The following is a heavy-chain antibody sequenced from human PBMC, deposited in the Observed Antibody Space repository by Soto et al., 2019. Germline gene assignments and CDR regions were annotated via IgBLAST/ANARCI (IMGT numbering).Heavy chain of an antibody. J-gene: IGHJ6*02. V-gene: IGHV2-26*01. Sequence: QVTLKESGPVLVKPTETLTLTCTVSGFSLSNARMGVSWIRQPPGKALEWLAHIFSNDEKSYSTSLKSRLTISKDTSKSQVVLTMTNLDPVDTATYYCERIELYCSGGICYSEYLYGMDVWGQGTTVTVSS. D-gene: IGHD2-15*01. CDR2: IFSNDEK. CDR1: GFSLSNARMG. CDR3: ERIELYCSGGICYSEYLYGMDV.